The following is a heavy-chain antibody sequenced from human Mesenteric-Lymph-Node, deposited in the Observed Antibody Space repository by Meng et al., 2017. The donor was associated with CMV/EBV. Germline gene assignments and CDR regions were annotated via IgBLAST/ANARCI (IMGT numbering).Heavy chain of an antibody. V-gene: IGHV3-33*01. CDR2: IYYDGSNK. CDR1: GFTFSSYG. D-gene: IGHD3-22*01. J-gene: IGHJ6*02. CDR3: ARDSLRYYYDSSGYYPDYYYYGMDV. Sequence: GESLKISCAASGFTFSSYGLHWVRQAPGKGLEWVAVIYYDGSNKYYADSVRGRFTISRDNSKNTLYLQMNSLRAEDTAVYYCARDSLRYYYDSSGYYPDYYYYGMDVWGQGTTVTVSS.